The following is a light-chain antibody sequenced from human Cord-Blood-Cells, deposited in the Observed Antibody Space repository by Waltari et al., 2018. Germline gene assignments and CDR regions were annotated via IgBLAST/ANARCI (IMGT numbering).Light chain of an antibody. Sequence: QSALTQPAPVSGSPGQSITISCTGTSRDVGRYNLVSWYQQHPGKAPKLMIYEFSKRPSGVSNRFSGSKSGNTASLTISGLQTEDEADYYCCSYAGSSTWVFGGGTKLTVL. V-gene: IGLV2-23*02. CDR2: EFS. CDR1: SRDVGRYNL. CDR3: CSYAGSSTWV. J-gene: IGLJ3*02.